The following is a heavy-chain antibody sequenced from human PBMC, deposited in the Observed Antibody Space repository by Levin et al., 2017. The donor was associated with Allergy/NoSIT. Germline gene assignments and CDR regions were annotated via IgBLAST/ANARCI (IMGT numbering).Heavy chain of an antibody. CDR2: IYYSGST. J-gene: IGHJ3*01. CDR1: GGSISSYY. CDR3: ARLATQWLVDQ. V-gene: IGHV4-59*08. Sequence: SETLSLTCTVSGGSISSYYWSWIRQPPGKGLEWIGYIYYSGSTNYNPSLKSRVTISVDTSKNQFSLKLSSVTAADTAVYYCARLATQWLVDQWGQGTMVTVSS. D-gene: IGHD6-19*01.